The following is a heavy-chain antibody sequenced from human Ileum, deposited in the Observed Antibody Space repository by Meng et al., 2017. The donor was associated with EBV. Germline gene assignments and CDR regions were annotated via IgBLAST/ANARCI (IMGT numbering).Heavy chain of an antibody. D-gene: IGHD4-17*01. CDR1: GDSISSNNW. CDR3: ASGRDYAWHS. J-gene: IGHJ4*02. Sequence: VQLQESGPRLVKPSGTLSLTCAVSGDSISSNNWWSWVRQPPGKGLEWIGEIYHSGSTNYNPSFKSRVTMSVDKSKNQISLNLSSVTAADTAVYYCASGRDYAWHSWGRGTLVTVSS. CDR2: IYHSGST. V-gene: IGHV4-4*02.